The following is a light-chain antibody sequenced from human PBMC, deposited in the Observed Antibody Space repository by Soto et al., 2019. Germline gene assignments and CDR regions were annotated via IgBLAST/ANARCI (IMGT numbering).Light chain of an antibody. V-gene: IGKV1-17*01. Sequence: DIQMTQSPSSLSASVRDRVTITCRASQAIGNDLGWYQQKPGKAPKRLIYAASSLQSGVPSRSSGSGSGPEFTLSISSLQPEDSATYYCLQHNTYPRTLGQGTKVEIK. CDR1: QAIGND. CDR2: AAS. J-gene: IGKJ1*01. CDR3: LQHNTYPRT.